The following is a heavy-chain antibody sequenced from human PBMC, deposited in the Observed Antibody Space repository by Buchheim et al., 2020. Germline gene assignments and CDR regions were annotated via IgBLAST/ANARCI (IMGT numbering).Heavy chain of an antibody. CDR1: GFTFSNYA. D-gene: IGHD3-10*01. CDR3: AKVIHYGSGSYFDYSGPLFDY. Sequence: EVQLLESGGGLVQPGGSLRLSCAASGFTFSNYAMRWVRQAPGKGLEWVSAISGSGAHTYYADSVKGRFTISRDNSKNTLYLQMNSLRAEDTAVYYCAKVIHYGSGSYFDYSGPLFDYWGQGTL. V-gene: IGHV3-23*01. J-gene: IGHJ4*02. CDR2: ISGSGAHT.